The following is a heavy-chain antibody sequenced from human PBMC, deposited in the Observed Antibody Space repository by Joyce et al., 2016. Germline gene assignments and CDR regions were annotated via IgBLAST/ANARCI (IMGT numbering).Heavy chain of an antibody. CDR3: ARGGTSSDHYFFYTLDV. Sequence: QVLLVQSGAAVKRPGSSLRVSCTSSGGAFSNYTVNWVRQAPGQRLEWIGGIIPFFGAAKYAEDFQGRVTLTADQSTRTAYLELSSLTSADTAVYYCARGGTSSDHYFFYTLDVWGPGTTVIVSS. D-gene: IGHD1-14*01. J-gene: IGHJ6*02. V-gene: IGHV1-69*12. CDR1: GGAFSNYT. CDR2: IIPFFGAA.